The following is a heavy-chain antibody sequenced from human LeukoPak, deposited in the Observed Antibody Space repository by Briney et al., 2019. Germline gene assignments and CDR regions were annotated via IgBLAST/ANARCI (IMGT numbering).Heavy chain of an antibody. CDR3: ARWVSVFDY. V-gene: IGHV3-30-3*01. J-gene: IGHJ4*02. CDR1: GFTFSSYA. D-gene: IGHD6-13*01. CDR2: ISYDGGNK. Sequence: PGGSLRLSCAASGFTFSSYAMHWVRQAPGKGLEWVAVISYDGGNKYYADSVKGRFTISRDNSKNTLYLQMNSLRAEDTAVYYCARWVSVFDYWGQGTLVTVSS.